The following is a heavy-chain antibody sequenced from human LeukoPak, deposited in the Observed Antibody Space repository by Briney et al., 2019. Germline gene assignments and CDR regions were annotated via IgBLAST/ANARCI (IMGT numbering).Heavy chain of an antibody. CDR2: ITSSGAAT. D-gene: IGHD3-22*01. CDR3: AKDRPNYYGSNGHYYKLNGDC. V-gene: IGHV3-23*01. CDR1: GFTFSSYA. J-gene: IGHJ4*02. Sequence: TGGSQRLSCAASGFTFSSYAMSWVRQAPGKGLEWVSSITSSGAATYYADSVKGRFTISRDNSDNTLYLQMNSLRAEDTAVYYCAKDRPNYYGSNGHYYKLNGDCWGQGTLVTVSS.